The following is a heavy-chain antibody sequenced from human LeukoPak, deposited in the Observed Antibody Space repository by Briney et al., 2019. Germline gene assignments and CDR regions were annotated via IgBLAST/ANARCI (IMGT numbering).Heavy chain of an antibody. V-gene: IGHV4-59*08. CDR1: GGSVSNYY. D-gene: IGHD3-10*01. CDR2: IHYSGST. J-gene: IGHJ4*02. CDR3: ARRGVLDY. Sequence: TSETLSLTCTVSGGSVSNYYWTCIRQPPGKGLEWIGYIHYSGSTNYNPSLKSRDTISLDTSKNQFSLRLSPVAAADTAVYFCARRGVLDYWGQGTLVTVSS.